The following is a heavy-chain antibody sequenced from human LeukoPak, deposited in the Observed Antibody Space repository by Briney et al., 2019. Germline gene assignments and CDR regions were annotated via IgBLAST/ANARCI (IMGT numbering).Heavy chain of an antibody. V-gene: IGHV4-34*01. CDR3: TRPEYGGLTDV. D-gene: IGHD2/OR15-2a*01. J-gene: IGHJ6*03. CDR1: GGSFSGYY. Sequence: SETLSLTCAVYGGSFSGYYWSWIRQPPGKGLEWIGEINHSGSTNYNPSLKSRVTISVDTSKNQFSLKLSSVTAADTAVYYCTRPEYGGLTDVWGKGTTVTISS. CDR2: INHSGST.